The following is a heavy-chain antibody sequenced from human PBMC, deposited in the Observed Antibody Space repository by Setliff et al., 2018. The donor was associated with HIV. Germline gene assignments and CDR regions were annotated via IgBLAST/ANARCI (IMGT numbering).Heavy chain of an antibody. CDR3: FYAFDV. J-gene: IGHJ3*01. Sequence: SETLSLTCTVSGGSISSSSYYWSWIRQPPGKGLEWIGEIHHSGSTKYNPSLQSRVTILVDTSNKQLSLNLGSVTAADTAVYYDFYAFDVWGQGTMVTVSS. CDR1: GGSISSSSYY. CDR2: IHHSGST. V-gene: IGHV4-39*07. D-gene: IGHD3-3*01.